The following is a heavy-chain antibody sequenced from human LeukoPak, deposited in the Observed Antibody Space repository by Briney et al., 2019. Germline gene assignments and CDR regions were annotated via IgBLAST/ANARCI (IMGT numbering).Heavy chain of an antibody. CDR2: IIPIFGTA. J-gene: IGHJ5*02. CDR1: GYTFTGYY. V-gene: IGHV1-69*13. Sequence: ASVKVSCKASGYTFTGYYMHWVRQAPGQGLEYMGWIIPIFGTANYAQKFQGRVTITADESTSTAYMELSSLRSEDTAVYYCARDSQGMFDPWGQGTLVTVSS. CDR3: ARDSQGMFDP.